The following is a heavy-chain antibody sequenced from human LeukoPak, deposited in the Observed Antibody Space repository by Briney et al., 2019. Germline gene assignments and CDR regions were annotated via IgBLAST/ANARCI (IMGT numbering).Heavy chain of an antibody. CDR1: GYTFTGYY. J-gene: IGHJ4*02. D-gene: IGHD4-17*01. CDR3: ARSLSDYGDYTGSY. Sequence: ASVKVSCKASGYTFTGYYMHWVRQAPGQGLEWMGWINPNSGGTNYAQKFQGRVTMTRDTSISTAYMELSRLRSGDAAVYYCARSLSDYGDYTGSYWGQGTLVTVSS. CDR2: INPNSGGT. V-gene: IGHV1-2*02.